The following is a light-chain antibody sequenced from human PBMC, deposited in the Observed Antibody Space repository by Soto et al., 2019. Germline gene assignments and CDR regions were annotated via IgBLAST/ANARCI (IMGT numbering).Light chain of an antibody. CDR1: QSVSSSY. CDR3: QQYGSSPKIT. CDR2: GAS. V-gene: IGKV3-20*01. J-gene: IGKJ5*01. Sequence: EIVLTQSPGTLSLSPGERATLSCTASQSVSSSYLAWYQQKPGQAPRFLIYGASSRATGIPDRFSGSGSGTDFTLTISRLEPEDFAVYYCQQYGSSPKITFGQGTRLEIK.